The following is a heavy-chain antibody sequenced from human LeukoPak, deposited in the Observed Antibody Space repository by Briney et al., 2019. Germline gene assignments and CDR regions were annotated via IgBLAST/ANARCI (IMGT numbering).Heavy chain of an antibody. CDR3: AKGSF. CDR1: GFTFSTST. V-gene: IGHV3-23*01. D-gene: IGHD3-10*01. CDR2: ISESGGST. J-gene: IGHJ4*02. Sequence: GGSLRLSCVVSGFTFSTSTMSWVRQAPGKGLEWVSGISESGGSTYYADSVKGRFTSSRDNSKNTLYLQMNNLRAEDTAAYYCAKGSFWGQGTLVTVSS.